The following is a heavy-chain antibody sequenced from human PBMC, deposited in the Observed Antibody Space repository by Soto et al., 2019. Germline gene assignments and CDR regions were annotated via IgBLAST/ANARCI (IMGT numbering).Heavy chain of an antibody. CDR2: ITTTSTPI. V-gene: IGHV3-48*01. CDR3: ARYYDSSGPDL. D-gene: IGHD3-22*01. J-gene: IGHJ2*01. Sequence: XXSMRLACAASGFTFNSCAMFWVPQAPGKGLEWLSYITTTSTPIYYADSVKGRFTISRDNAKNSLYLQMNRLRAEDTAVYYCARYYDSSGPDLWGRGTRVTVSS. CDR1: GFTFNSCA.